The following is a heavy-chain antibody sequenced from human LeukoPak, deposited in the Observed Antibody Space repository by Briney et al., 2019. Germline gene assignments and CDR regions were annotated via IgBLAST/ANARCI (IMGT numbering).Heavy chain of an antibody. CDR3: ARDRFPYGSGSGWFDL. D-gene: IGHD3-10*01. Sequence: GGSLRLSCAASGLTFSSHWMHWVRQAPGKGLEWVSHISSSGSKIFYAESVKGRFTISRDNAKNSLYLQMNSLRAEDTAVYYCARDRFPYGSGSGWFDLWGQGTLVTVSS. CDR1: GLTFSSHW. CDR2: ISSSGSKI. J-gene: IGHJ5*02. V-gene: IGHV3-48*04.